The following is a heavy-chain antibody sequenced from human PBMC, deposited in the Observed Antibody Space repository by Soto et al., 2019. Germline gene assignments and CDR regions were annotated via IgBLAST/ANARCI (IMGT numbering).Heavy chain of an antibody. V-gene: IGHV4-34*01. CDR1: GESFSGYY. J-gene: IGHJ1*01. CDR2: INHSGST. Sequence: SETLSLTCAVYGESFSGYYWSWIRQPPGKGLEWIGEINHSGSTNYNPSLKSRVTISVDTSKNQFSLKLSSVTAADTAVYYCARVHDYKSKYFQHWGQGTLVTVSS. D-gene: IGHD4-4*01. CDR3: ARVHDYKSKYFQH.